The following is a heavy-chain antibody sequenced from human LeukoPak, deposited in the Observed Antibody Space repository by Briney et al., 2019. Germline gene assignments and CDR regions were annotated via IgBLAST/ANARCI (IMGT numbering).Heavy chain of an antibody. CDR1: GGTFSSYA. CDR3: ARNPDVVVVPAAMPYYYYYMDV. CDR2: IIPIFGTA. Sequence: SVKVSCKASGGTFSSYAISWVRQAPGQGLEWMGGIIPIFGTANYAQKFQGRVTITADESTSTAYMELSSLRSEDTAVYYCARNPDVVVVPAAMPYYYYYMDVWGKGTTVTVSS. D-gene: IGHD2-2*01. V-gene: IGHV1-69*01. J-gene: IGHJ6*03.